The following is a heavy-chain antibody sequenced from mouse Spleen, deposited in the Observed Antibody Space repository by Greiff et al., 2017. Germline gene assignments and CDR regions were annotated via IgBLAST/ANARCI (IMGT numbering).Heavy chain of an antibody. CDR2: IYPGDGDT. D-gene: IGHD1-1*01. J-gene: IGHJ2*01. V-gene: IGHV1-82*01. CDR3: ARAHYYYGSSYFDY. CDR1: GYAFSSSW. Sequence: VQLQQSGPELVKPGASVKISCKASGYAFSSSWMNWVKQRPGKGLEWIGRIYPGDGDTNYNGKFKGKATLTADKSSSTAYMQLSSLTSEDSAVYFCARAHYYYGSSYFDYWGQGTTLTVSS.